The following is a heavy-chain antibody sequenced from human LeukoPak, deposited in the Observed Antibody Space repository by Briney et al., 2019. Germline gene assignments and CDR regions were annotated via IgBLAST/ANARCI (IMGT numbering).Heavy chain of an antibody. CDR1: GFTFSSYS. V-gene: IGHV3-48*04. CDR2: ISSSGSTI. Sequence: SGGSLRLSCAASGFTFSSYSMNWVRQAPGKGLEWVSYISSSGSTIYYADSVKGRFTISRDNAKNSLYLQMNSLRAEDTAVYYCARETPSYYTSDAFDIWGQGTMVTVSS. J-gene: IGHJ3*02. CDR3: ARETPSYYTSDAFDI. D-gene: IGHD3-3*01.